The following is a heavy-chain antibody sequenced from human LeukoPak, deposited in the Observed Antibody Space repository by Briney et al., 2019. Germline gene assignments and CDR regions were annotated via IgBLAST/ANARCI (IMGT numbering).Heavy chain of an antibody. V-gene: IGHV4-34*01. J-gene: IGHJ4*02. Sequence: SETLSLTCAVYGGSFSGYYWSWIRQPPGKGLEWIGEINHSGSTNYNPSLKSRVTISVDTSKNQFSLKLSSVTAADTAVYYCARGDTSGWANYFDFWGQGILVTVSS. CDR3: ARGDTSGWANYFDF. CDR2: INHSGST. CDR1: GGSFSGYY. D-gene: IGHD6-19*01.